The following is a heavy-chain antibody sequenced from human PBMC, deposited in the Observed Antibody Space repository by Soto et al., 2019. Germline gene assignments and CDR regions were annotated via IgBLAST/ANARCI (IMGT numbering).Heavy chain of an antibody. CDR3: AREDGPPPHSYFDY. CDR2: IIPIFGTA. Sequence: SVKVSCKASGGTFSSYAISWVRQAPGQGLEWMGGIIPIFGTANYAQKFQGRVTITADESTSTAYMELSSLRSEDTAVYYCAREDGPPPHSYFDYWGQGTLVTVSS. CDR1: GGTFSSYA. V-gene: IGHV1-69*13. J-gene: IGHJ4*02.